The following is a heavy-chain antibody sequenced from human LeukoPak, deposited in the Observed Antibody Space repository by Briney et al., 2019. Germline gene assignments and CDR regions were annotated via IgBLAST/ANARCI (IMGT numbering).Heavy chain of an antibody. CDR2: INHSGST. CDR3: ARFRVTAVGSYYFDS. V-gene: IGHV4-34*01. D-gene: IGHD6-13*01. CDR1: GGSFRGYY. J-gene: IGHJ4*02. Sequence: SETLSLTCAVSGGSFRGYYLSWIRQPPGKGLEWIGEINHSGSTNYNPSLKSRGTISVDTSKNQFSLKVTSVTAADTAVYFCARFRVTAVGSYYFDSWGQGTLVAVTS.